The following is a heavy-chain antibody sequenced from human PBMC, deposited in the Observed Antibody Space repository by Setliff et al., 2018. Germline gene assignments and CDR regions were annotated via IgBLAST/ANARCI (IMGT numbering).Heavy chain of an antibody. CDR1: GYTFTGYY. CDR3: ARAEYTSSSLYYYMDV. Sequence: GASVKVSCKASGYTFTGYYMHWVRQAPGQGLEWMGRINPSSGGTDDAQNFLGRVTMTRDTAISTAYMELSRLTSDDTAVYYRARAEYTSSSLYYYMDVWGKGTAVTVSS. V-gene: IGHV1-2*06. J-gene: IGHJ6*03. CDR2: INPSSGGT. D-gene: IGHD6-6*01.